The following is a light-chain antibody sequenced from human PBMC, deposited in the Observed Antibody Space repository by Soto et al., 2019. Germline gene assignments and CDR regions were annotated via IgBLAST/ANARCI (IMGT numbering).Light chain of an antibody. CDR2: EGS. Sequence: QSVLTQPASVSGSPGQSXTIXXTGXXXDXGSYNLVSWYQQHPGKAPKLMIYEGSKRPSGVSNRFSGSKSGNTASLTISGLQAEDEADYYCCSYAGSSTFVVFGGGTKLTVL. CDR1: XXDXGSYNL. J-gene: IGLJ2*01. V-gene: IGLV2-23*03. CDR3: CSYAGSSTFVV.